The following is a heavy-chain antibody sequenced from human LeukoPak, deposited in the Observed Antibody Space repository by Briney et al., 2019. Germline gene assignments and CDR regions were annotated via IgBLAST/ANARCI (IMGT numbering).Heavy chain of an antibody. D-gene: IGHD1-1*01. Sequence: GGSLRLSCAVSGFSFSDYGFHWVRQTPGKGLEWVAVTRFDGSIKQYADSVKGRFTISRDDSKNTLYLQMNFLKSEDTAVYYCARWGGTRQYSFDYWGQGTLVTVSS. J-gene: IGHJ4*02. CDR2: TRFDGSIK. CDR1: GFSFSDYG. CDR3: ARWGGTRQYSFDY. V-gene: IGHV3-33*01.